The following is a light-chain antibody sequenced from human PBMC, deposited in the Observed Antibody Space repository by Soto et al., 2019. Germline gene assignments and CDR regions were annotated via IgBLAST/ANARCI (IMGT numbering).Light chain of an antibody. CDR2: GNH. V-gene: IGLV1-40*01. J-gene: IGLJ2*01. Sequence: QSVLTQPPSVSGAPGQRVTISCTGSSSTIGAGYDVHWYQHLPGTAPKLLIYGNHNRPSGVPDRFPGSKSGTSASLAITGLQAEDEADYYCQSYDSSLSVIFGGGTKLTVL. CDR1: SSTIGAGYD. CDR3: QSYDSSLSVI.